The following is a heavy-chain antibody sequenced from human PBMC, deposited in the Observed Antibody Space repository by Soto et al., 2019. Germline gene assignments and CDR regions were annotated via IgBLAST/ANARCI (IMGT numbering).Heavy chain of an antibody. D-gene: IGHD6-19*01. CDR2: IVVGSGNT. Sequence: ASVKVSCKASGFTFTSSAVQWVRQARGQRLEWIGWIVVGSGNTNYAQKFQERVTITRDMSTSTAYMELSRLRSDDTAVYYCATSRASIAVAGETEYYFDYWGQGTVVTVSS. CDR1: GFTFTSSA. J-gene: IGHJ4*02. CDR3: ATSRASIAVAGETEYYFDY. V-gene: IGHV1-58*01.